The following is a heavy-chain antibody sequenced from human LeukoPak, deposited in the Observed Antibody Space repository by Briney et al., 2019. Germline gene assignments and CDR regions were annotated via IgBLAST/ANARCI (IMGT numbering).Heavy chain of an antibody. J-gene: IGHJ4*02. CDR1: GFTFSSYA. CDR2: ISGSGGST. V-gene: IGHV3-23*01. Sequence: GGSLRLSCAASGFTFSSYAMSWVRQAPGKGLEWVSGISGSGGSTYYPDSVKGRFTISRDNSKNTLYLQMNSLRAEDTAVYYCAKGYSSGWYFTHGFDYWGQGTLVTVSS. D-gene: IGHD6-19*01. CDR3: AKGYSSGWYFTHGFDY.